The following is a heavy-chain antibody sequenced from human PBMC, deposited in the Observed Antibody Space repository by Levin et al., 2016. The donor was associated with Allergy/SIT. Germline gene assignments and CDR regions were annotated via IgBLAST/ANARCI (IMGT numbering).Heavy chain of an antibody. CDR3: ATDMITFGGVIVTRGYYYYYGMDV. J-gene: IGHJ6*02. CDR2: ISGSGGST. D-gene: IGHD3-16*02. V-gene: IGHV3-23*01. CDR1: GFTFSSYA. Sequence: LSLTCAASGFTFSSYAMSWVRQAPGKGLEWVSAISGSGGSTYYADSVKGRFTISRDNSKNTLYLQMNSLRAEDTAVYYCATDMITFGGVIVTRGYYYYYGMDVWGQGTTVTVSS.